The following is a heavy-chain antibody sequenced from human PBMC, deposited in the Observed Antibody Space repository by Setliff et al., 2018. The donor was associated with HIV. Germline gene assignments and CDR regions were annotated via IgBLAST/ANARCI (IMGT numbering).Heavy chain of an antibody. D-gene: IGHD3-3*01. CDR2: INPSGGST. Sequence: ASVKVSCKASGYTFSSYYMHWVRQAPGQGLEWMGIINPSGGSTSYAQKFQGRVTMTRDTSTSTAYMELRSLRSDDTAVYYCARGYYNFWSGYYDSRFPNPIDAFDIWGQGTMVTVSS. CDR3: ARGYYNFWSGYYDSRFPNPIDAFDI. V-gene: IGHV1-46*01. J-gene: IGHJ3*02. CDR1: GYTFSSYY.